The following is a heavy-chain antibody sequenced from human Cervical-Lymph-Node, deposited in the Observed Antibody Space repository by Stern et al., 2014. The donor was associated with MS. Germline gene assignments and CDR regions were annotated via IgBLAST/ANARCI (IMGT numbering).Heavy chain of an antibody. J-gene: IGHJ6*02. V-gene: IGHV1-69*06. CDR2: ITPLFGTT. CDR1: GGSFSTFA. CDR3: ARDPAVLIQGSYYGMDV. D-gene: IGHD2-21*01. Sequence: QVQLVQSGAEVKKPGSSVKVSCKASGGSFSTFAITWVRQAPGQGLEWMAGITPLFGTTNFAHKFQGRVTLTADTSTNTVYMELSSLRSDDTAVYYCARDPAVLIQGSYYGMDVWGQGTTVIV.